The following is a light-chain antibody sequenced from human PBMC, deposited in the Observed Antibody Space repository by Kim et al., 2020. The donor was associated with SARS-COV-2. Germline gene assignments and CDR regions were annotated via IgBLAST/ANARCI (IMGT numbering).Light chain of an antibody. Sequence: ASVGDRVTINCRASHDIYTYLAWFQQKPGKVPKRLISGASRLQSGVPSRFSGSGSGAEFTLTISNLQPEDVATYYCLHHKDYPYTFGQGTKVDIK. CDR1: HDIYTY. CDR3: LHHKDYPYT. CDR2: GAS. J-gene: IGKJ1*01. V-gene: IGKV1-17*03.